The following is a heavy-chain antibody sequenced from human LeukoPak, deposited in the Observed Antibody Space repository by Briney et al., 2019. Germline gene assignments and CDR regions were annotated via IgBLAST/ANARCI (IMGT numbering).Heavy chain of an antibody. Sequence: PGRSLRLSCAASGFTFSSYGMHWVRQAPGKGLEWVAVISYDGSNKYYADSVKGRFTISRDNSKNSLYLQMNSLRAEDTAVYYCARVYDGYYDSSGGFQWGQGTLVTVSS. CDR2: ISYDGSNK. J-gene: IGHJ4*02. CDR3: ARVYDGYYDSSGGFQ. D-gene: IGHD3-22*01. V-gene: IGHV3-30*03. CDR1: GFTFSSYG.